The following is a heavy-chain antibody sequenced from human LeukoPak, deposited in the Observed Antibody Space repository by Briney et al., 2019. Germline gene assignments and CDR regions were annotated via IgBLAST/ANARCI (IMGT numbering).Heavy chain of an antibody. V-gene: IGHV3-53*01. CDR2: IYSGGST. CDR3: ARSSGWYGYYFDY. CDR1: GFTVSSNY. J-gene: IGHJ4*02. D-gene: IGHD6-19*01. Sequence: GSLRLSCAASGFTVSSNYMSWVRQAPGKGLEWVSVIYSGGSTYYADSVKGRFTISRDNSKNTLYLQMDSLRAEDTAVYYCARSSGWYGYYFDYWGQGTLVTVSS.